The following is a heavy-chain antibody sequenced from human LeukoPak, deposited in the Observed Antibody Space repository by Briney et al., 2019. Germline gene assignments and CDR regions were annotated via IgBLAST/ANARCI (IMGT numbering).Heavy chain of an antibody. D-gene: IGHD3-22*01. CDR3: AKGPSYYYDSSGYYYFDY. Sequence: GRFTISRDNAKNTLYLQMNSLRAEDTAVYYCAKGPSYYYDSSGYYYFDYWGQGTLVTVSS. V-gene: IGHV3-23*01. J-gene: IGHJ4*02.